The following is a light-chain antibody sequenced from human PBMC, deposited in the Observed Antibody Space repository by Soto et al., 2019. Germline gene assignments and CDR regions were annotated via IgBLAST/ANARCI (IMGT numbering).Light chain of an antibody. CDR1: QSVRNT. CDR2: DAS. Sequence: EIGMTQSPATLSVSPGERVTLSCRASQSVRNTLAWYQHKPGQAPRLLIYDASIRATGIPARFSGSGSGTEFTLTISRLQSEDCSVYYCQQYNKWPPCTFGPGTKLEMK. J-gene: IGKJ2*02. CDR3: QQYNKWPPCT. V-gene: IGKV3D-15*01.